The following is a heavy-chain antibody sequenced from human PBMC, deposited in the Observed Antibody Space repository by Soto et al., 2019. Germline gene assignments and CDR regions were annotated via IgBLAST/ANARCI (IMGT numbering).Heavy chain of an antibody. D-gene: IGHD6-13*01. CDR3: ARDGQQQLAFQH. Sequence: GASVKVSCKASGGTFSSYAISWVRQAPGQGLEWMGGIIPIFGTANYAQKFQGRVTITADESTSTAYMELSSLRSEDTAVYYCARDGQQQLAFQHWGQGTLVTVS. J-gene: IGHJ1*01. CDR1: GGTFSSYA. CDR2: IIPIFGTA. V-gene: IGHV1-69*13.